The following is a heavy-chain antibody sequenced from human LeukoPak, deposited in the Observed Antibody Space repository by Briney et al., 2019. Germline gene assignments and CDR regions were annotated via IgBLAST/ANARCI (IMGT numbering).Heavy chain of an antibody. D-gene: IGHD3-22*01. CDR3: ARVYDSSGYYCD. J-gene: IGHJ4*02. Sequence: SETLSLTCAVSGGSISSSSFYWGWIRQPPGKGLEWIGSIYYSGSTYYNPSLKSRVTISVDTSKNQFSLKLSSVTAADTAVYYCARVYDSSGYYCDWGQGTLVTVSS. CDR2: IYYSGST. V-gene: IGHV4-39*01. CDR1: GGSISSSSFY.